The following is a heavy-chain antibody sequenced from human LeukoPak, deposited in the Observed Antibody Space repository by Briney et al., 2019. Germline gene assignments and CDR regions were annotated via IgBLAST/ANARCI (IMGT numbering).Heavy chain of an antibody. Sequence: GGSLRLSCAASGFTFDDYAMHWVRQAPGKGLEWVSGISWNSGSIGYADSVKGRFTISRDNAKNSLYLQMNSLRAEDMALYYCAKGTQTTVVTPLDYWGQGTLVTVSS. CDR1: GFTFDDYA. J-gene: IGHJ4*02. V-gene: IGHV3-9*03. CDR2: ISWNSGSI. D-gene: IGHD4-23*01. CDR3: AKGTQTTVVTPLDY.